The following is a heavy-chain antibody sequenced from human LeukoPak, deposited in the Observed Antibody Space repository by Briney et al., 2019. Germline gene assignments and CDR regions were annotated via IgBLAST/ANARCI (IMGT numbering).Heavy chain of an antibody. V-gene: IGHV3-48*04. CDR2: ISSSSPTI. CDR3: AKSVSSYYDWFDP. CDR1: GFTFSTYS. D-gene: IGHD3-22*01. J-gene: IGHJ5*02. Sequence: GGSLRLSCAASGFTFSTYSMNWVRQAPGKGLEWVSYISSSSPTIYYADSVKGRFTISRDNAKNSLYLQMNNLRAEDTAVYYCAKSVSSYYDWFDPWGQGTLVIVSS.